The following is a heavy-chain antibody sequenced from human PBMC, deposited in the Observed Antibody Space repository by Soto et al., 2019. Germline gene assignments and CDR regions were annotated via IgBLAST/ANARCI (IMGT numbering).Heavy chain of an antibody. J-gene: IGHJ4*02. Sequence: GGSLRLSCAACVFTFSSYEMKWVRQAPGKGLEWVSYISSSGSTIYYADSVKGRFTIYRDNAKNSLYLQMNSLRAEDTAVYYCARSSSSWYLSSHYWGQGTLVTVSS. CDR2: ISSSGSTI. CDR1: VFTFSSYE. V-gene: IGHV3-48*03. CDR3: ARSSSSWYLSSHY. D-gene: IGHD6-13*01.